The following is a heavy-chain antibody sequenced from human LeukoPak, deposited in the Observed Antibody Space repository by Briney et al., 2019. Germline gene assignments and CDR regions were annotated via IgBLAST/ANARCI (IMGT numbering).Heavy chain of an antibody. D-gene: IGHD2-15*01. V-gene: IGHV3-23*01. J-gene: IGHJ4*02. CDR3: AKAMCSGGRCYCLLDY. Sequence: GGSLRRSCAASGLTFSGYAMSWVRQAPGKGLEWVSVISGSGGDTYYADSVKGRLIISRDNSNNTQDLQLNNLRPEDSGIYYCAKAMCSGGRCYCLLDYWGQGTLVTVSS. CDR2: ISGSGGDT. CDR1: GLTFSGYA.